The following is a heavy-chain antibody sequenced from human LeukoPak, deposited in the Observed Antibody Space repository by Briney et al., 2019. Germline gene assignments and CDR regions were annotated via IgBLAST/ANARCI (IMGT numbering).Heavy chain of an antibody. J-gene: IGHJ4*02. V-gene: IGHV1-69*13. CDR3: ASRRPTSYGDYGQFDY. CDR2: IVPIFGTA. D-gene: IGHD4-17*01. Sequence: SVKVSCKASGGTFSSYAISWVRQAPGQGLEWMGGIVPIFGTANYAQKFQGRVTITADESTSTAYMELSSLRSEDTAVHYCASRRPTSYGDYGQFDYWGQGTLVTVSS. CDR1: GGTFSSYA.